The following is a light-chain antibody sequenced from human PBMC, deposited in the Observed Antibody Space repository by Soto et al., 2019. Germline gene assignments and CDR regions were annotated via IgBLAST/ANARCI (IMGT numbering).Light chain of an antibody. J-gene: IGKJ1*01. V-gene: IGKV3-20*01. Sequence: ELVLTQSPGTLSLPPGERATLSCRASQSVSNNYLAWYQQKPGQAPRLLIYGASNRATGIPDRFNGSGSGTDFTLTISRLEPEDFAVYYCQQYGSSGTFGQGTKVDIK. CDR1: QSVSNNY. CDR2: GAS. CDR3: QQYGSSGT.